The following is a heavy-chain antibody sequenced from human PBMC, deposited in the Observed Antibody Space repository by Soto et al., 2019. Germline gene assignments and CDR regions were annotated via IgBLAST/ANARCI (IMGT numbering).Heavy chain of an antibody. J-gene: IGHJ4*02. Sequence: EVHLVESGGGLVQPGGSLRLSCAASGFIFSSYSLNWVRQAPGKGLEWVSYITSSGTTVYYAYSVRGRFTISRDNAKNSLYLQMNSLRDDDTAVYYCARGSSNWAYYFDFWGQGTLVSVSS. V-gene: IGHV3-48*02. CDR1: GFIFSSYS. CDR2: ITSSGTTV. D-gene: IGHD6-13*01. CDR3: ARGSSNWAYYFDF.